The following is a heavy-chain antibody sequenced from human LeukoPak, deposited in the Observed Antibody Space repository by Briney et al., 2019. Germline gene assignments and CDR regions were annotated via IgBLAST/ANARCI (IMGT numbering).Heavy chain of an antibody. Sequence: GGSLRLSCAASGFTFSSYWMTWVRQAPGKGLEWVANIKQDGSEKYYVDSVKGRFTISRDNAKNSLYLQMNSLRAEDTAVYYCARDLRYAGATTGYWGQGTLVTVSS. CDR1: GFTFSSYW. D-gene: IGHD1-26*01. CDR2: IKQDGSEK. CDR3: ARDLRYAGATTGY. J-gene: IGHJ4*02. V-gene: IGHV3-7*01.